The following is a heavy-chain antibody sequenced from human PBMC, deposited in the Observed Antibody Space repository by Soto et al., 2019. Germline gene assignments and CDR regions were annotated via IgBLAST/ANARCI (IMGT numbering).Heavy chain of an antibody. CDR3: ATRHPDSSSWYYFDY. CDR2: IDPEDGET. D-gene: IGHD6-13*01. J-gene: IGHJ4*02. V-gene: IGHV1-24*01. Sequence: GASVKVSCKVSGYTLTELSMHWVRQSPGKGLEWMGGIDPEDGETIYAQKFQGRVTMTEDTSTDTAYKERSSLRSEDTAVYYCATRHPDSSSWYYFDYWGQGTLVTVSS. CDR1: GYTLTELS.